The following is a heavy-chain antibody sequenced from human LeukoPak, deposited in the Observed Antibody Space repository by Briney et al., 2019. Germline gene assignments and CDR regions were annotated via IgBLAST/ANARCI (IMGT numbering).Heavy chain of an antibody. D-gene: IGHD3-10*01. V-gene: IGHV3-21*01. CDR3: ARGGPYGQTAFDY. Sequence: PGGSLRLSCAASGFTFSSYSMNWVRQAPGKGLEWVSSISSSSSYIYYADSVKGRFTISRDNAKNSLYLQMNSLRAEDTAVYYCARGGPYGQTAFDYWGQGTLVTVSS. CDR2: ISSSSSYI. J-gene: IGHJ4*02. CDR1: GFTFSSYS.